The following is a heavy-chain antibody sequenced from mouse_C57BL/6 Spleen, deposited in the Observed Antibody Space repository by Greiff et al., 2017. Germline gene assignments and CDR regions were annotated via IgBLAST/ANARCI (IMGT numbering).Heavy chain of an antibody. Sequence: VQLVESGPGLVQPSQSLSITCTVSGFSLTSYGVHWVRQSPGKGLEWLGVIWRGGSTDYNAAFMSKLSITKTNSKSQVIFKMNRLQADDTAIYNCAKMDYDPYYAMDYWGQGTSVTVSS. CDR3: AKMDYDPYYAMDY. J-gene: IGHJ4*01. CDR1: GFSLTSYG. D-gene: IGHD2-4*01. CDR2: IWRGGST. V-gene: IGHV2-5*01.